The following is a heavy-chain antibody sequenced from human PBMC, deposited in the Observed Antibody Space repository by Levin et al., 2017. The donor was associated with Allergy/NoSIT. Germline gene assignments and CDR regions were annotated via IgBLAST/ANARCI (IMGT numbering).Heavy chain of an antibody. Sequence: GGSLRLSCAASGFTFDDYAMHWVRQAPGKGLEWVSGISWNSGSIGYADSVKGRFTISRDNAKNSLYLQMNSLRAEDTALYYCAKDKGTVTTYFDYWGQGTLVTVSS. CDR2: ISWNSGSI. D-gene: IGHD4-17*01. CDR3: AKDKGTVTTYFDY. CDR1: GFTFDDYA. J-gene: IGHJ4*02. V-gene: IGHV3-9*01.